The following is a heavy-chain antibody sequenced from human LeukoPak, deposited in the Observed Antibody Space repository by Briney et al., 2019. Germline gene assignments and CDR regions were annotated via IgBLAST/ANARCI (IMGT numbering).Heavy chain of an antibody. CDR1: GGSISSSSFY. CDR3: ARGVGSLLWFGEFEAFDI. CDR2: IYNSGST. V-gene: IGHV4-39*07. D-gene: IGHD3-10*01. Sequence: SETLSLTCTVAGGSISSSSFYWGWLRQPRGKGLKWIGIIYNSGSTYYSPSLKSRVTISVDTSKNQFSLKLSSVTAADPAVYYCARGVGSLLWFGEFEAFDIWGQGTMVTVSS. J-gene: IGHJ3*02.